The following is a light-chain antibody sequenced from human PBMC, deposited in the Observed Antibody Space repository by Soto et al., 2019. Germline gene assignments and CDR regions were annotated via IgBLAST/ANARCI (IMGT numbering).Light chain of an antibody. V-gene: IGKV3-15*01. J-gene: IGKJ1*01. CDR2: GAS. CDR3: MQALQTQT. Sequence: VMTQAPATLSVSPGERATLSCRASQTINNNVAWYQLKDGQVPRLVIYGASTRATDIPARFSGSGSGTDFTLKISRVEAEDVGVYYCMQALQTQTFGQGTKVDIK. CDR1: QTINNN.